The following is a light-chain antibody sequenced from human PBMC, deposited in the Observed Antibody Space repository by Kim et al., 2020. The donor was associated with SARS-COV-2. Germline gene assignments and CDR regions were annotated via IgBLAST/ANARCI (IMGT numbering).Light chain of an antibody. V-gene: IGKV3-20*01. CDR2: GAS. J-gene: IGKJ4*01. CDR3: QQYGSSPLT. CDR1: QSVSSSY. Sequence: PGERATRSCRASQSVSSSYLAWYQQKPGQAPRLLIYGASSRATGIPDRFSGSGSGTDFTLTISRLEPEDFAVYYCQQYGSSPLTFGGGTKVDIK.